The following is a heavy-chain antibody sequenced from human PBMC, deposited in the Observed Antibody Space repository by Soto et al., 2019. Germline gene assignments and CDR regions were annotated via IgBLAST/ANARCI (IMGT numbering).Heavy chain of an antibody. Sequence: ESGGQVVRPGRSLRLSCAASGFTFSTSDMHWVRQAPGKGLEWVAVISYDGSNKYYADSVQGRFSISRDNSKNSLYLQMNSLRSEDTTVYYCAKEDSPRRNFDLWGRGTLVTVSS. CDR2: ISYDGSNK. V-gene: IGHV3-30*18. J-gene: IGHJ2*01. CDR3: AKEDSPRRNFDL. CDR1: GFTFSTSD. D-gene: IGHD4-4*01.